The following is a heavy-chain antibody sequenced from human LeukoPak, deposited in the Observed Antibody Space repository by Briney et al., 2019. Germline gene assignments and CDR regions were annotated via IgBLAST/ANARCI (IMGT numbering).Heavy chain of an antibody. Sequence: GGSLRLSCVASGFTFSNYEMNWVRQAPGKGLEWVSYISSTGSTIHYADSVKGRFTMSRDNAKKSLYLQMNSLRAEDTAVYYCVRDAPEVDYWGQGTLVTVSS. V-gene: IGHV3-48*03. CDR3: VRDAPEVDY. J-gene: IGHJ4*02. CDR1: GFTFSNYE. CDR2: ISSTGSTI.